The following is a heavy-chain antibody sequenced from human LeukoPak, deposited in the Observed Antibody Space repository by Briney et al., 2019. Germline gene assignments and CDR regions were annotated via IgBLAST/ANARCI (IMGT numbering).Heavy chain of an antibody. CDR2: IYYSGST. Sequence: SETLSLTCTVSGGSLSSYYWSWIRQPPGKGLEWIGYIYYSGSTNYNPSLKSRVTISVDTSKNQFSLKLSSVTAADTAVYYCARADILTGHPFDYWGQGTLVTVSS. CDR1: GGSLSSYY. J-gene: IGHJ4*02. D-gene: IGHD3-9*01. CDR3: ARADILTGHPFDY. V-gene: IGHV4-59*01.